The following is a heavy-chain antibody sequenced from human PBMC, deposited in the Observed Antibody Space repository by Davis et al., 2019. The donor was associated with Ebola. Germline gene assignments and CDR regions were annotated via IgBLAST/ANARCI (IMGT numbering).Heavy chain of an antibody. CDR3: ARGWQQYDY. CDR1: GFTFSSYA. Sequence: GESPKISCAASGFTFSSYAMHWVRQAPGKGLEWVAVISYDGSNKYYADSVKGRFTISRDNSKNTLYLQMNSLRAEDTAVYYCARGWQQYDYWGQGTLVTVSS. V-gene: IGHV3-30-3*01. D-gene: IGHD6-13*01. J-gene: IGHJ4*02. CDR2: ISYDGSNK.